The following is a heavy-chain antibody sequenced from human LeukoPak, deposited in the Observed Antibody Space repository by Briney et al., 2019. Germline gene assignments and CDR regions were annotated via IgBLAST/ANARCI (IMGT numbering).Heavy chain of an antibody. V-gene: IGHV3-49*04. CDR1: GFTFGDYA. J-gene: IGHJ4*02. D-gene: IGHD5-18*01. CDR2: IRSKGYGGTT. Sequence: GGSLRLSCTASGFTFGDYAMSWVRQAPGEGLEGVGFIRSKGYGGTTEYAASVKGRFTISRDDSKSIAYLQMNSLKTEDTAVYYCTRSGAMDLGYDYWGQGTLVTVSS. CDR3: TRSGAMDLGYDY.